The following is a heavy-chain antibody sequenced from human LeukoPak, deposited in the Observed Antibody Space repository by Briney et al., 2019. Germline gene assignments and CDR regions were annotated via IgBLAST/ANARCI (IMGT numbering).Heavy chain of an antibody. Sequence: ASVKVSCKVSGYTLTELSMHWVRQAPGKGLEWMGGFDPEDGETIYAQKFQGRVTMTEDTSTDTAYMELSSPRSEDTAVYYCATASSSWYWNYFDYWGQGTLVTVSS. CDR1: GYTLTELS. D-gene: IGHD6-13*01. J-gene: IGHJ4*02. CDR3: ATASSSWYWNYFDY. CDR2: FDPEDGET. V-gene: IGHV1-24*01.